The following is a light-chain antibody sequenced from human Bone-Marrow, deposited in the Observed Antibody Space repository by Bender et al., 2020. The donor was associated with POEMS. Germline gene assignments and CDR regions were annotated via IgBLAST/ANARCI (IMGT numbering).Light chain of an antibody. CDR2: HDI. J-gene: IGLJ1*01. CDR1: SSDVGGYSY. Sequence: QSALTQPRSVSGSPGQSVTFSCTGTSSDVGGYSYVSWYQQHPGKAPKLIIYHDIKRPSGIPERFSGSNSGNTATLTISGTQAMDEADYYCQAWDSSTYYVFGTGTKVTVL. V-gene: IGLV2-11*01. CDR3: QAWDSSTYYV.